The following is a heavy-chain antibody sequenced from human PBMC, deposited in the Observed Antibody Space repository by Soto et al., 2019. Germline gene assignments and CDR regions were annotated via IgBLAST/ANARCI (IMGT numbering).Heavy chain of an antibody. Sequence: VQLLESGGGLVQPGGSLRLSCEASGFTFRNYAMAWVRQTPGEGPEWVSTIGGGDDIFYAESVQGRFIISRDDSSCTMYLQMDNLRVEDTAIYFCAKDSISYNGIYDAFDVWGQGTVVTVSS. CDR2: IGGGDDI. D-gene: IGHD3-3*02. V-gene: IGHV3-23*01. CDR1: GFTFRNYA. J-gene: IGHJ3*01. CDR3: AKDSISYNGIYDAFDV.